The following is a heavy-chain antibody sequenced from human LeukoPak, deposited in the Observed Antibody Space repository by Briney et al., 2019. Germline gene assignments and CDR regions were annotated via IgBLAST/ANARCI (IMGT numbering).Heavy chain of an antibody. Sequence: PSETLSLTCAVYGGSFSGYYWSWIRQPPGKGLEWIGEINHSGSTNYNPSLKSRVTISVDTSKNQFSLKLSSVTAADTAVYYCARGVLSLRYYYYYMDVWGKGTTVTVSS. CDR1: GGSFSGYY. CDR2: INHSGST. J-gene: IGHJ6*03. CDR3: ARGVLSLRYYYYYMDV. V-gene: IGHV4-34*01. D-gene: IGHD2/OR15-2a*01.